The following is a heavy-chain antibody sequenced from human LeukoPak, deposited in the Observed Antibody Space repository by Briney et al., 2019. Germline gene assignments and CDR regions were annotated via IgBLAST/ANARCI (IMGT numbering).Heavy chain of an antibody. V-gene: IGHV3-48*01. CDR3: ARSPFDYDYVWGSYRYHFDY. CDR2: ISSSSRTI. Sequence: GGSLRLSCAASGFTFSSYSMNWVRQAPGKGLEWVSYISSSSRTIYYADSVKGRFTISRDNAKNSLYLQMNSLRAEDTAVYYCARSPFDYDYVWGSYRYHFDYWGQGTLVTVSS. CDR1: GFTFSSYS. J-gene: IGHJ4*02. D-gene: IGHD3-16*02.